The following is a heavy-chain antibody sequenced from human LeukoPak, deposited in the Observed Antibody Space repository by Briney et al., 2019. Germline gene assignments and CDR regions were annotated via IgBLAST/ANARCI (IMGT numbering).Heavy chain of an antibody. CDR3: ARDPFVRGVWLELPN. D-gene: IGHD3-10*02. V-gene: IGHV4-61*02. Sequence: SQTLSLTCTVSGGSISSGSCYWSWIRQPAGKGLEWIGRIYTSGSTNYNPSLKSRVTISVDTSKNQFSLKLSSVTAADTAVYYCARDPFVRGVWLELPNWGQGTLVTVSS. CDR2: IYTSGST. CDR1: GGSISSGSCY. J-gene: IGHJ4*02.